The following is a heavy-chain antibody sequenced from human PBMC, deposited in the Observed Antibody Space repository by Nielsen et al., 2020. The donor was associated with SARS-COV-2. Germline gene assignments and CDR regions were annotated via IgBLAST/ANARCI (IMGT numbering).Heavy chain of an antibody. D-gene: IGHD4/OR15-4a*01. CDR3: ARVGSYGDPEYLDY. CDR2: IKSDGSSI. CDR1: GFTFSRYW. J-gene: IGHJ4*02. Sequence: GESLKISCAASGFTFSRYWMYWVRQAPGKGLVWVSRIKSDGSSISYADSVRDRFTISRDNANNTLYLQMHSLRAEDTAVYYCARVGSYGDPEYLDYWGQGALVTVSS. V-gene: IGHV3-74*01.